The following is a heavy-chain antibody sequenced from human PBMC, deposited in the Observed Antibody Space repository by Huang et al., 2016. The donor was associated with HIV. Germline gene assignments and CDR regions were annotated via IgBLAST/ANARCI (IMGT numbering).Heavy chain of an antibody. Sequence: QMHLQESGPGLVTPSETLSLTCTVSGGSINSNSYYWAWVRQAPRNSLEWIGSMYYKGDTQYSPSRKGRLTISADRSKKKFSLKLTSVTAADTALYFCVRTGIAVPDDPAYFQLWGQGALGTVSS. J-gene: IGHJ1*01. V-gene: IGHV4-39*01. CDR3: VRTGIAVPDDPAYFQL. CDR1: GGSINSNSYY. D-gene: IGHD6-19*01. CDR2: MYYKGDT.